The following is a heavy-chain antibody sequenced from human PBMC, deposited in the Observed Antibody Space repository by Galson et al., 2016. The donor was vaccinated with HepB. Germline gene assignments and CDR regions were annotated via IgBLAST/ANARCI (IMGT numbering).Heavy chain of an antibody. CDR3: ARAENYYDRSGYSHWYFDI. CDR1: GSSMYNYY. J-gene: IGHJ2*01. Sequence: SETLSLTCTVSGSSMYNYYWSWIRQPPGKGLEWIAYAYNTENTNYNPSLKSRVPISVDMSKNQFSLTLSSVTAADTAVYYCARAENYYDRSGYSHWYFDIWGRGTLVTVSS. CDR2: AYNTENT. V-gene: IGHV4-59*01. D-gene: IGHD3-22*01.